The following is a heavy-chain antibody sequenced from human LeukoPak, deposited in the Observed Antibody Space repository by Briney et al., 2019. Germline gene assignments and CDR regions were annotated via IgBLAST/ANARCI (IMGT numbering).Heavy chain of an antibody. Sequence: RASVKVSCKASGYTFTHYYMHWVRQAPGQGLERMGWINPNSGGTNYAQEFQGRVTMTRDTSISTAYMELSRLKSDDTAVYYCARGRQYSNSWYYFDYWGQGTLVTVSS. V-gene: IGHV1-2*02. CDR2: INPNSGGT. CDR1: GYTFTHYY. J-gene: IGHJ4*02. D-gene: IGHD6-13*01. CDR3: ARGRQYSNSWYYFDY.